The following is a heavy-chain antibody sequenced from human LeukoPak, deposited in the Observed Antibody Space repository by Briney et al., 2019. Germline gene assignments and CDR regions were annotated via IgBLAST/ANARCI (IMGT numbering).Heavy chain of an antibody. V-gene: IGHV1-69*01. D-gene: IGHD2-21*01. Sequence: ASVKASCKASGGTFSSYAISWVRQAPGQGLEWMGGIIPIFGTANYAQKFQGRVTITADESTSTAYMELSSLRSEDTAVYYCARDSMQDYSFFDYWGQGTLVTVSS. CDR2: IIPIFGTA. CDR3: ARDSMQDYSFFDY. J-gene: IGHJ4*02. CDR1: GGTFSSYA.